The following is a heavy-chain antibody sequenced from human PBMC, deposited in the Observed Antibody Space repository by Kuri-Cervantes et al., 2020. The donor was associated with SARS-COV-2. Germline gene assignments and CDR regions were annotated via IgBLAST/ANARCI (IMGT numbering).Heavy chain of an antibody. Sequence: SQTLSLTCAVYGGSFSGYYWSWIRQPPGKGLEWIGEINHSGSTNYNPTLKSRVTISVDTSKNQFSLKLSSVTAADTAVYYCARKVVPAAPAPRTPPTYHQPFDPWAQGTLVTVSS. J-gene: IGHJ5*02. V-gene: IGHV4-34*01. D-gene: IGHD2-2*01. CDR2: INHSGST. CDR1: GGSFSGYY. CDR3: ARKVVPAAPAPRTPPTYHQPFDP.